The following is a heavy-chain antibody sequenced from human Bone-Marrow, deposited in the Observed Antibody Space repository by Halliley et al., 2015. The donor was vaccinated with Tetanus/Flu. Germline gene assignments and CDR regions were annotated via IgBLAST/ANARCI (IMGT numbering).Heavy chain of an antibody. V-gene: IGHV4-59*01. Sequence: LEWIGSTYYSGSSTSHPSLKSRVPIAAGTSKNQFSLNLTSVTAADTAVYYCARSTMKATLDAFDIWGQGTMVSVSS. CDR3: ARSTMKATLDAFDI. J-gene: IGHJ3*02. D-gene: IGHD2-2*01. CDR2: TYYSGSS.